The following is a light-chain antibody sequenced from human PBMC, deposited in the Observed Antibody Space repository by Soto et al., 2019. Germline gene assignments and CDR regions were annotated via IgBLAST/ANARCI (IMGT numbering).Light chain of an antibody. CDR3: QSYDSSLSSSV. Sequence: QSVLTQPPSVSGAPGQRGTISCTGSNSNIGAGYDVHWYQQLPGTAPKLLIYGNSNRPSGVPDRFSGSKSVTSASLAITGLQPEDEADYYCQSYDSSLSSSVFGTGTKVTVL. J-gene: IGLJ1*01. CDR2: GNS. CDR1: NSNIGAGYD. V-gene: IGLV1-40*01.